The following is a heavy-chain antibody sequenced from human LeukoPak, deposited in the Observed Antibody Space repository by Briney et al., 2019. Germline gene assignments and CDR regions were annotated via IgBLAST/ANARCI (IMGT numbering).Heavy chain of an antibody. CDR1: GYTFTGYH. J-gene: IGHJ4*02. Sequence: GASVKVSRKASGYTFTGYHMHWVRQAPGQGLEWMGRINPNSGDTNYAQKFQGRVTMTRDTSVSTAYMELSRLRSDDTAMYYCARDYCSSTSCLFDYWGQGTLVTVSS. CDR2: INPNSGDT. D-gene: IGHD2-2*01. V-gene: IGHV1-2*06. CDR3: ARDYCSSTSCLFDY.